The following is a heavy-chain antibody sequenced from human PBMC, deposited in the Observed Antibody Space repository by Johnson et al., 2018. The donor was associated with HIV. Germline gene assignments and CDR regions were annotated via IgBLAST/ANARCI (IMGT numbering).Heavy chain of an antibody. CDR2: VSYDGTNE. CDR3: AKDKDAFDI. J-gene: IGHJ3*02. Sequence: QVQLVESGGGVVQPGRSLRLSCVASGFTFRSYGMHWVRQAPGKGLEWVAFVSYDGTNEFYADSVKGRFTISRDNSKNTLYLQMNSLRAEDTAVYYCAKDKDAFDIWGQGTMVTVSS. V-gene: IGHV3-30*18. CDR1: GFTFRSYG.